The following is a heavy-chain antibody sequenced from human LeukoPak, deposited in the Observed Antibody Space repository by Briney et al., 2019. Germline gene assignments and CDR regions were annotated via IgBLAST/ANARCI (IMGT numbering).Heavy chain of an antibody. D-gene: IGHD1-26*01. Sequence: GGSLRLSCAASGFTFSSYSMNWVRQPPGKGLEWVSYISTGSLIYYADSVKGRFTISRDNAKNSLYLQMNSLRAEDTAVYYCARDSGIYSSPVDYWGQGTLVTVSS. CDR3: ARDSGIYSSPVDY. CDR1: GFTFSSYS. CDR2: ISTGSLI. V-gene: IGHV3-48*01. J-gene: IGHJ4*02.